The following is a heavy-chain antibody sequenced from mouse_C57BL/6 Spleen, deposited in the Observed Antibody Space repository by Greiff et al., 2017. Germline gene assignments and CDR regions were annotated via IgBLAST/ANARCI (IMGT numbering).Heavy chain of an antibody. Sequence: VQLQQSGAELVRPGASVTLSCKASGYTFTDYEMHWVKQTPVNGLEWIGDIDPETGGTAYNQKFKGKDILTADKSSSTAYMELRRLTSEDSAVYYSAGYYDYGGKAMDYWGQGTSVTVSS. J-gene: IGHJ4*01. CDR3: AGYYDYGGKAMDY. CDR2: IDPETGGT. CDR1: GYTFTDYE. V-gene: IGHV1-15*01. D-gene: IGHD2-4*01.